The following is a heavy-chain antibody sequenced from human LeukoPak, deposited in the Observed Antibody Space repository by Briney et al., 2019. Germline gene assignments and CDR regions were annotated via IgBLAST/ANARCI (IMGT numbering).Heavy chain of an antibody. CDR3: ARGLGDFWSGYSPIDAFDI. D-gene: IGHD3-3*01. CDR1: GGSFSGYY. CDR2: INQSGST. V-gene: IGHV4-34*01. J-gene: IGHJ3*02. Sequence: PSETLSLTCAVYGGSFSGYYWSWVRQPPGKGLEWIGEINQSGSTNYNPSLKSRVTISVDTSKNQFSLKLSSVTAADTAVYYCARGLGDFWSGYSPIDAFDIWGQGTMVTVSS.